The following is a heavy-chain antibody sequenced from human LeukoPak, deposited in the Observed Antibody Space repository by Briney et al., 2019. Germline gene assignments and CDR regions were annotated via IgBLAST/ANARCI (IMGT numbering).Heavy chain of an antibody. CDR1: GFTFSGYS. CDR2: FGTRSTSV. J-gene: IGHJ4*02. CDR3: AREVSEGFDF. D-gene: IGHD3-22*01. Sequence: GGSLRLSCTASGFTFSGYSKNWIRQAPGKGLEWVSSFGTRSTSVYHAGSVKGRFAISRDNAKNSLYLQMNSLRAEDTALYYCAREVSEGFDFWGQGTLVTVSS. V-gene: IGHV3-21*01.